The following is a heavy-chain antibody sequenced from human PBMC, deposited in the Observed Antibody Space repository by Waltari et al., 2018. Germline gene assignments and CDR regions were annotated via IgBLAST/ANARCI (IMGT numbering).Heavy chain of an antibody. D-gene: IGHD6-19*01. CDR1: GLTFSGPA. CDR2: IRSKANGHAT. V-gene: IGHV3-73*01. CDR3: ASQIGYSSAWYY. J-gene: IGHJ4*02. Sequence: EVQLVESGGDLVQPGGSLKLSCAASGLTFSGPAMHWVRQAPGKGLEWIGRIRSKANGHATHYRGSVRGRFTISREDSQNTAYLQMNSLTPGDTAVYYCASQIGYSSAWYYWGQGTLVTVSS.